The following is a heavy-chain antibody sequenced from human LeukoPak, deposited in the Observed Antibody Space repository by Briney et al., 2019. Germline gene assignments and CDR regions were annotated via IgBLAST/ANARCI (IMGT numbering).Heavy chain of an antibody. CDR1: GFTFSSYG. J-gene: IGHJ4*02. CDR2: IRSDGSTK. D-gene: IGHD1-14*01. CDR3: AKDWPEAYFDY. Sequence: GGSLRLSCAASGFTFSSYGMHWVRQAPGKGLEWVAFIRSDGSTKYYADSVKGRFTISRDNSKNTLYLQMSSLRAEDTALYYCAKDWPEAYFDYWGQGTLVTVSS. V-gene: IGHV3-30*02.